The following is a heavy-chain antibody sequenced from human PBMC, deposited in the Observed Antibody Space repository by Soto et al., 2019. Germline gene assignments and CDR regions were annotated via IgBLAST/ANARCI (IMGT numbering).Heavy chain of an antibody. CDR3: AREVVVAANDY. Sequence: GGSLRLSCAASGFTFSSYSMNWVRQAPGKGLEWVSYISSSSTIYYADSVKGRFTISRDNAKNSLYLQMNSLRAEDTAVYYCAREVVVAANDYWGQGTLVTVSS. V-gene: IGHV3-48*01. CDR1: GFTFSSYS. D-gene: IGHD2-15*01. J-gene: IGHJ4*02. CDR2: ISSSSTI.